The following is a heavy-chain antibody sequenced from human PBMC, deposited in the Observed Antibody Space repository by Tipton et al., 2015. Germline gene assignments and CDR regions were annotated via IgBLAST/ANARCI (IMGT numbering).Heavy chain of an antibody. Sequence: QLVQSGAEVKKPGSSVKVSCKASGGTFSSDAISWVRQAPGQGLEWMGIINPRGGNANYAQKFQGRLSVTRDTSTSTFYMELSSLTSEDTAVYYCAREFGQASPMLNFYYGMDVWGQGTTVTVSS. V-gene: IGHV1-69*09. D-gene: IGHD3-16*01. CDR1: GGTFSSDA. J-gene: IGHJ6*02. CDR3: AREFGQASPMLNFYYGMDV. CDR2: INPRGGNA.